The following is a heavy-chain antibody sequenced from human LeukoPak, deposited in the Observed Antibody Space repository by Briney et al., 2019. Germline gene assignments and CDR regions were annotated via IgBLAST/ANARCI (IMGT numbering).Heavy chain of an antibody. Sequence: KTSETLSLTCTVSGGSITSHYWNWIRQSPGKELEWIGYISNSGSTAYNPSLKSRVTISVDTSKNQFSLKLSSVTAADTAVYYCAGSYGYWYFDYWGQGTLVTVSS. D-gene: IGHD5-18*01. CDR2: ISNSGST. J-gene: IGHJ4*02. V-gene: IGHV4-59*11. CDR3: AGSYGYWYFDY. CDR1: GGSITSHY.